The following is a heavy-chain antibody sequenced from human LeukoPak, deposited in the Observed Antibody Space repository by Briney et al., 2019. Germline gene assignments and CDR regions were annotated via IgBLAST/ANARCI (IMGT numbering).Heavy chain of an antibody. CDR1: GYTFTSYD. J-gene: IGHJ3*01. D-gene: IGHD2-2*03. V-gene: IGHV1-8*01. CDR3: ARDVDIVEIVGPFDV. Sequence: ASVKVSCKASGYTFTSYDINWVRQATGQGLEWMGWMNPNSGNTGYAQKFQGRVTMTRNTSISTAYMELSNLRSEDTAVYYCARDVDIVEIVGPFDVWGQGTLVTVSS. CDR2: MNPNSGNT.